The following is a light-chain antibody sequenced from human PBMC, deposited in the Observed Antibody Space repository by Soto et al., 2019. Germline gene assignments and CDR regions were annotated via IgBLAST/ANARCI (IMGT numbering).Light chain of an antibody. Sequence: DIQMTQSPSTLSASVGDRVTITCRASQTISNYLAWYQQKPGKAPKVLIYDASNLESGVPSRFSGSGSGTEFTLTISSLQADDFATYYCQHYDDYPWTFGQGTKVDIK. CDR3: QHYDDYPWT. CDR2: DAS. CDR1: QTISNY. J-gene: IGKJ1*01. V-gene: IGKV1-5*01.